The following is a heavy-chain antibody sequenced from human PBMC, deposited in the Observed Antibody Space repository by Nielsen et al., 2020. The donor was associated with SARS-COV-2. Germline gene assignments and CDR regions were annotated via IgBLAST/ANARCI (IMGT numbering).Heavy chain of an antibody. CDR3: AKDPAAPNAFDI. CDR1: GFTFSSYA. D-gene: IGHD6-25*01. V-gene: IGHV3-23*01. CDR2: ISGSGGST. J-gene: IGHJ3*02. Sequence: GESLKISCAASGFTFSSYAMSWVRQAPGKGLEWVSAISGSGGSTYYADSVKGRFTISRDNSKNTLYLQMNSLRAEDTAVYYCAKDPAAPNAFDIWGQGTMVTVSS.